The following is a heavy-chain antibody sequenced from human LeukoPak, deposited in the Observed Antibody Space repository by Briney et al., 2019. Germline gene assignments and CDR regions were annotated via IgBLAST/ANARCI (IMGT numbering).Heavy chain of an antibody. CDR2: IIPIFGTA. D-gene: IGHD3-3*01. V-gene: IGHV1-69*13. J-gene: IGHJ4*02. CDR1: GGTFSSYA. CDR3: ARDHYDFWSGYLNFDY. Sequence: SVKVSCKASGGTFSSYAISWLRQAPGQGLEWMGGIIPIFGTANYAQKFQGRVTITADESTSTAYMELSSLRSEDTAVYYCARDHYDFWSGYLNFDYWGQGTLVTVSS.